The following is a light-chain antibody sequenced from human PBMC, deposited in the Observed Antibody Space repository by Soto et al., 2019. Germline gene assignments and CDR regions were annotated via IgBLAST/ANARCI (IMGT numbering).Light chain of an antibody. CDR1: SSDVGGSKY. J-gene: IGLJ1*01. CDR3: NSKTSRGTLYV. V-gene: IGLV2-14*01. CDR2: EVS. Sequence: QSALTQPASVSGSPGQSITISCTGSSSDVGGSKYVSWYQQHPGKAPRLMIYEVSYRPSGVSNRFSGSKSGNTASLTVSGLQAEDEADYYCNSKTSRGTLYVFGAGTKVTVL.